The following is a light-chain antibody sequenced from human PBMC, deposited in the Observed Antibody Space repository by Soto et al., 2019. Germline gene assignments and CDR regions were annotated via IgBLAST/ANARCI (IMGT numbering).Light chain of an antibody. Sequence: QLVLTQSPSASASLGASVKLTCTLSSGYSSYAIAWHQQQPEKGPRYLMKLNSDGSHSKGDGIPDRFSGSSSGAERYLTISSLQSQDEADYYCQTWGTGIRVFGTGTKLTVL. V-gene: IGLV4-69*01. J-gene: IGLJ1*01. CDR2: LNSDGSH. CDR1: SGYSSYA. CDR3: QTWGTGIRV.